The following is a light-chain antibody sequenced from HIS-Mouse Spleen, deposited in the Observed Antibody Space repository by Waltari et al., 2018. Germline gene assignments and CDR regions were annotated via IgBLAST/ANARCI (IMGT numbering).Light chain of an antibody. CDR3: YSTDSSGNHRV. J-gene: IGLJ2*01. V-gene: IGLV3-10*01. Sequence: SYELTQPPSVSVSPGQTARITCSGAELPKKYAYWYPQKSAQAPVLVIYEDSKRPSGIPERFSGSSSGTMATLTISGAQVEDEADYYCYSTDSSGNHRVFGGGTKLTVL. CDR1: ELPKKY. CDR2: EDS.